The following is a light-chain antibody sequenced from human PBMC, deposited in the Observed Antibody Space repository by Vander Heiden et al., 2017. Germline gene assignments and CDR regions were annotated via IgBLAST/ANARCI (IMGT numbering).Light chain of an antibody. CDR1: SSNDAAGYD. V-gene: IGLV1-40*01. Sequence: QSVQTQQPSVSGALGQRVTVSFTGSSSNDAAGYDGHWYQQLPGTAPKLLIYGSRNRPSGVPDRFSDSKSGTSAYLAITGLQAEDEADYYCQAYDSTLSVVFGGGTKLTVL. CDR2: GSR. J-gene: IGLJ2*01. CDR3: QAYDSTLSVV.